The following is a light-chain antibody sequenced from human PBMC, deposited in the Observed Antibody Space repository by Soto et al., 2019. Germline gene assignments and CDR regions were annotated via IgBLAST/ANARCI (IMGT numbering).Light chain of an antibody. V-gene: IGKV2-40*01. CDR3: MQRIEFPIT. Sequence: DVVMTHAPLSVSVTPGQPPSLPCRPSQSLLDSDDGNTYVDWYLQRPGQSPQLLIYTLSSRASGVPDRFSGSGSRTDFTLKISRVEAEDVGVYYCMQRIEFPITFGQGTRLEIK. J-gene: IGKJ5*01. CDR2: TLS. CDR1: QSLLDSDDGNTY.